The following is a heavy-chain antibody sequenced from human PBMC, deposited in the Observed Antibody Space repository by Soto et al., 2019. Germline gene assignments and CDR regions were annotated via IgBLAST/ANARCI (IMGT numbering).Heavy chain of an antibody. J-gene: IGHJ4*02. Sequence: SETLSLTCTVSGGSIRKYYWSWIRQPPGKGLQWIGYIFSSGSTNYNPSLKSRVTISVDTSKNQFSLNLSSVTAADTAVYYCARQRRDFDYWGQGSLVTVS. CDR1: GGSIRKYY. CDR2: IFSSGST. CDR3: ARQRRDFDY. V-gene: IGHV4-59*08.